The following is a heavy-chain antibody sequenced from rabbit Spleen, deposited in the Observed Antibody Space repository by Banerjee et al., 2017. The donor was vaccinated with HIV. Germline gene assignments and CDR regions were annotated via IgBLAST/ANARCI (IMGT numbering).Heavy chain of an antibody. CDR2: IDPVFGSA. CDR3: ARGGGL. V-gene: IGHV1S45*01. CDR1: GFSFSGDYW. J-gene: IGHJ4*01. Sequence: EESGGDLVKPEGSLTLTCKASGFSFSGDYWTSWVRQAPGKGLEWIGYIDPVFGSAYYASWVNGRFSISRENTQNTVSLQLNSLTAADTATYFCARGGGLWGQGTLVTVS.